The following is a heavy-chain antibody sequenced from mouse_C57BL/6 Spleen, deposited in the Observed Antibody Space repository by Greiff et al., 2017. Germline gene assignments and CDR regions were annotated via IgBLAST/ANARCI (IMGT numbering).Heavy chain of an antibody. CDR1: GYTFTSYD. CDR3: ARRGYDYDGGDWFAY. V-gene: IGHV1-85*01. J-gene: IGHJ3*01. Sequence: QVQLKQSGPELVKPGASVKLSCKASGYTFTSYDINWVKQRPGQGLEWIGWIYPRDGSTKYNEKFKGKATLTVDTSSSTAYMELHSLTSEDSAVYFCARRGYDYDGGDWFAYWGQGTLVTVSA. CDR2: IYPRDGST. D-gene: IGHD2-4*01.